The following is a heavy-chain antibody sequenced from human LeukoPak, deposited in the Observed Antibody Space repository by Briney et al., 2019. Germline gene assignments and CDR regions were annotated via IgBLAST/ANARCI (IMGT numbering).Heavy chain of an antibody. D-gene: IGHD3-9*01. CDR3: ARDEPAPNYDILTGYYRNYYYGMDV. V-gene: IGHV1-69*13. J-gene: IGHJ6*04. CDR2: IIPIFGTA. Sequence: ASVKVSCKASGGTFSSYAISWVRQAPGQGLEWIGGIIPIFGTANYAQKFQGRVTITADESTSTAYMELSSLRSEDTAVYYCARDEPAPNYDILTGYYRNYYYGMDVWGKGTTVTVSS. CDR1: GGTFSSYA.